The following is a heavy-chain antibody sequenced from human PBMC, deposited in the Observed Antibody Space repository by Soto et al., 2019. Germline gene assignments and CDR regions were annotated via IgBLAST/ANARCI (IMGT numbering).Heavy chain of an antibody. D-gene: IGHD6-13*01. CDR2: NYYSGST. J-gene: IGHJ6*02. V-gene: IGHV4-30-4*01. CDR3: ARVWWASHSSSWPYYYYGMDV. Sequence: QVQLQESGPGLVKPSQTLSLTCTVSGGSISSGDYYWSWIRQPPGKGLEWIGYNYYSGSTYYNPSLKSRVTISVDTSKNQFSLKLSSVTAADTAVYYCARVWWASHSSSWPYYYYGMDVWGQGTTVTVSS. CDR1: GGSISSGDYY.